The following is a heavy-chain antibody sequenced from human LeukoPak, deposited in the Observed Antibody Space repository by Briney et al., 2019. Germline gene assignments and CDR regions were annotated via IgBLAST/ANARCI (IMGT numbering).Heavy chain of an antibody. CDR3: ARSHRSYFDY. V-gene: IGHV4-39*01. CDR1: GGSISSSSYY. Sequence: KPSETLSLTCTVSGGSISSSSYYWGWIRQPPGKGLEWIGSIYYSGSTYYNPSLKSRVTISVDTSKNQFSLKLSSVTAADTAVYYCARSHRSYFDYWGQGTLVTVSS. CDR2: IYYSGST. J-gene: IGHJ4*02.